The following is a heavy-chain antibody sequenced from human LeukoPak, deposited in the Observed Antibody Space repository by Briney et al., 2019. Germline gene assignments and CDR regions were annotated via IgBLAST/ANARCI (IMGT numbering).Heavy chain of an antibody. CDR3: AKGGSYYYDSSGPLGAFDI. V-gene: IGHV3-23*01. CDR2: ISGSGGST. J-gene: IGHJ3*02. D-gene: IGHD3-22*01. Sequence: GGSLRLSCAASGFTFSSYAMSWVRQAPGKGLEWVSAISGSGGSTYYADSVKCRFTISRDNSKNTLYLQMNSLRAEDTAVYYCAKGGSYYYDSSGPLGAFDIWGQGTMVTVSS. CDR1: GFTFSSYA.